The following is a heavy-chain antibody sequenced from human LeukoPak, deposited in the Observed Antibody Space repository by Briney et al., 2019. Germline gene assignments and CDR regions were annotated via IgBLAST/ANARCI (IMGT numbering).Heavy chain of an antibody. CDR2: ISSGSSTI. Sequence: GGSLRLSCAASGFTFSSYSMNWVRQAPGKGLEWVSYISSGSSTIYYADSVKGRFTISRDNAKNSLYLQMNSLRAEDTAVYYCARDFFGSHFGVVTSPHLWGQGTLVTVSS. V-gene: IGHV3-48*01. CDR3: ARDFFGSHFGVVTSPHL. D-gene: IGHD3-3*01. J-gene: IGHJ4*02. CDR1: GFTFSSYS.